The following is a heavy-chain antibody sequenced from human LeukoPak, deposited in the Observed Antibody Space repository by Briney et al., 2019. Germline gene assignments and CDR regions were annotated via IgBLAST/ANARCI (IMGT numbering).Heavy chain of an antibody. D-gene: IGHD2-2*01. Sequence: SQTLSLTCAISGYSVSSNSAAWNWIRQSPSRGLEWLGRTYYRSKWYNDYAVSVKSRITINPDTSKNQFSLQLNSVTPEDTAVYYCAREFDCSSTSCYYYYGMDVWGQGTTVTVSS. CDR3: AREFDCSSTSCYYYYGMDV. V-gene: IGHV6-1*01. CDR1: GYSVSSNSAA. CDR2: TYYRSKWYN. J-gene: IGHJ6*02.